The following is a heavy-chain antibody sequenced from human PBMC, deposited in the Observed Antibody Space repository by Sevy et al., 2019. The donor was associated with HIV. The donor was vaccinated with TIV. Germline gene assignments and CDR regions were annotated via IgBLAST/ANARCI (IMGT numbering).Heavy chain of an antibody. Sequence: SETLSLTCAVYGGSFSGYYWGWIRQPPGKGLEWIGEINHSGSTNYNPSLKSRVTISVDTSKNQFSLKLSSVTAADTAVYYCARGPPRGYCSSTSCYAYYYYYGMDVWGQGTTVTVSS. D-gene: IGHD2-2*01. J-gene: IGHJ6*02. V-gene: IGHV4-34*01. CDR1: GGSFSGYY. CDR2: INHSGST. CDR3: ARGPPRGYCSSTSCYAYYYYYGMDV.